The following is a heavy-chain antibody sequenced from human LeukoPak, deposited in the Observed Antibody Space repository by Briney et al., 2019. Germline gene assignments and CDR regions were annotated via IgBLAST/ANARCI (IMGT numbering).Heavy chain of an antibody. J-gene: IGHJ4*02. CDR3: ANDMTGPVDS. CDR2: INTDGSTT. D-gene: IGHD3-9*01. CDR1: GFTFSNYW. V-gene: IGHV3-74*01. Sequence: HPGGSLRLSCAASGFTFSNYWFHWVRQAPGKGLVWVARINTDGSTTNYADSVKGRFTISRDNAKNTLYLQMNSLRAEDTAVYHCANDMTGPVDSWGQGTLVTVSS.